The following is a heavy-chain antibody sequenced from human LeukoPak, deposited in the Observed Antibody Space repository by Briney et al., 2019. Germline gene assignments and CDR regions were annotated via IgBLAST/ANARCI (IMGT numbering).Heavy chain of an antibody. Sequence: ASVKVSCKASGYTFTGYYIHWVRQAPGQGLEWVGYINPNSGVTNSAQKLQGRVTLTRDTSITTAYMELSRLTSDDTAVYYCARDRPNNWFDPWGQGTLVTVAS. CDR2: INPNSGVT. V-gene: IGHV1-2*02. CDR1: GYTFTGYY. J-gene: IGHJ5*02. CDR3: ARDRPNNWFDP.